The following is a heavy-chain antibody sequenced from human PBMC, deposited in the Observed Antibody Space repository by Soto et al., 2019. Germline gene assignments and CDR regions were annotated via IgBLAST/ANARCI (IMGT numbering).Heavy chain of an antibody. J-gene: IGHJ6*02. CDR1: GGTFSSYA. CDR3: ARSQGSSTSLEIYYYYFYGMDV. Sequence: QVQLVQAGAEVQKPGSSVKVSCKASGGTFSSYAISWVRQAPGQGLEWMGGIIPISGTANYAQKFQGRVTITGGESTSTAYMELSRLRSEDTAVYYCARSQGSSTSLEIYYYYFYGMDVWGQGTTVTVSS. CDR2: IIPISGTA. D-gene: IGHD2-2*01. V-gene: IGHV1-69*01.